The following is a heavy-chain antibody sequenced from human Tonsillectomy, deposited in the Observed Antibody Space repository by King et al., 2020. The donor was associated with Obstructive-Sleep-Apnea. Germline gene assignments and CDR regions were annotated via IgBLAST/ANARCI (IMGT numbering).Heavy chain of an antibody. V-gene: IGHV3-30*18. CDR3: AKDCDLNWFDP. CDR2: ISYDGSNK. J-gene: IGHJ5*02. Sequence: VQLVESGGGVVQPGGSLRLSCAASGFTFSSYGMHWVRQAPGKGLEWVAVISYDGSNKYYADSVKGRFTISSDNSKNTLFLLMNSLRAEDTAVYYCAKDCDLNWFDPWGQGTLVTVSS. D-gene: IGHD3-3*01. CDR1: GFTFSSYG.